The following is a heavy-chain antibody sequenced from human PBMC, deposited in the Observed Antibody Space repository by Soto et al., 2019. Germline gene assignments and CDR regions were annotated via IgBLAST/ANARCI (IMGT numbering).Heavy chain of an antibody. CDR1: GFTFSSYW. Sequence: GSLRLSCAASGFTFSSYWMHWVRQAPGKGLVWVSRINSDGSSTSYADSVKGRFTISRDNAKNTLYLQMNSLRAEDTAVYYCARVGSGYDAFDIWGQGTMVTVSS. V-gene: IGHV3-74*01. CDR3: ARVGSGYDAFDI. CDR2: INSDGSST. D-gene: IGHD5-12*01. J-gene: IGHJ3*02.